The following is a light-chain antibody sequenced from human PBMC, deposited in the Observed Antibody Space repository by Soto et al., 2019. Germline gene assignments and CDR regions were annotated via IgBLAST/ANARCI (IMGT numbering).Light chain of an antibody. CDR2: DAS. Sequence: LTQSPVALSLSTGERATLSCRASQTVRNNYLAWYQQKPGQAPRLLIYDASSRPTGIPERFSGSGSGTEFTLTISRLQPEDFAGYYCQHLRIYPHTFGEGTKVDI. V-gene: IGKV3-20*01. J-gene: IGKJ4*01. CDR3: QHLRIYPHT. CDR1: QTVRNNY.